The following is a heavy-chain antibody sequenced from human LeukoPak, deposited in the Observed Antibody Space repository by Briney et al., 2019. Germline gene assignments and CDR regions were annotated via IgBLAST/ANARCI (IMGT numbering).Heavy chain of an antibody. J-gene: IGHJ3*02. Sequence: GGSLRLSCAASGFTFSNYGIHWVRQAPGKGLEWVAFVRSDGGIKYYADSVKGRFTISRDNSKNTLYLQMNSLRAEDTAVYYCARDYYGSGSGNDAFDIWGQGTMVTVSS. CDR2: VRSDGGIK. D-gene: IGHD3-10*01. CDR3: ARDYYGSGSGNDAFDI. CDR1: GFTFSNYG. V-gene: IGHV3-30*02.